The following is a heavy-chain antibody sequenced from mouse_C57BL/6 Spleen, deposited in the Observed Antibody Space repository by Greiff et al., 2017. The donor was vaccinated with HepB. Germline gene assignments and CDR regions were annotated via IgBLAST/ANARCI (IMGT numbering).Heavy chain of an antibody. CDR1: GYTFTSYW. Sequence: QVQLQQSGAELVMPGASVKLSCKASGYTFTSYWMHWVKQRPGQGLEWIGEIDPSDSYTNYNQKFKGKSTLTVDKSSSTAYMQLSSLTSEDSAVYYCARPYYYSNYGYAMDYWGQGTSVTVSS. J-gene: IGHJ4*01. D-gene: IGHD2-5*01. CDR3: ARPYYYSNYGYAMDY. V-gene: IGHV1-69*01. CDR2: IDPSDSYT.